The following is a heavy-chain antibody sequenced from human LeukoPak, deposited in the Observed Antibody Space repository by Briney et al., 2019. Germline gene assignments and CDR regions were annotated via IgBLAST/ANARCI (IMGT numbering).Heavy chain of an antibody. CDR3: ARDIPVDSRSSVPKTVRDS. CDR1: GFTISYNY. D-gene: IGHD6-6*01. CDR2: IYSNTSA. J-gene: IGHJ5*02. V-gene: IGHV3-53*04. Sequence: GGSLRLSCAASGFTISYNYMSWVRQAPGKGLQWVSVIYSNTSAYYADSVKGRFTISRHNSKNTLYLQMTSLRAEDTAVYYCARDIPVDSRSSVPKTVRDSWGQGTLVTVSS.